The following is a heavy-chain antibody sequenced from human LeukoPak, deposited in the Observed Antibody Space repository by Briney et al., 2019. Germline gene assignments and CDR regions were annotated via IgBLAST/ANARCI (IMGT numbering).Heavy chain of an antibody. CDR2: IYYSGST. V-gene: IGHV4-39*07. Sequence: PSETLSLTCTVSGGSISSSSYYWGWIRQPPGKGLEWIGSIYYSGSTYYNPSLKSRVTISVDTSKNQFSLKLSSVTAADTAVYYCARGPYYDILTGYYPFDYWGQGTLVTVSS. CDR3: ARGPYYDILTGYYPFDY. CDR1: GGSISSSSYY. D-gene: IGHD3-9*01. J-gene: IGHJ4*02.